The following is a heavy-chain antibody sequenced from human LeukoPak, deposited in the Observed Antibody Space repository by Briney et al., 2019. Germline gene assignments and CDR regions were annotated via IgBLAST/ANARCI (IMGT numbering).Heavy chain of an antibody. CDR1: GFTFSNAW. J-gene: IGHJ4*02. V-gene: IGHV3-23*01. Sequence: GGSLRLSCAASGFTFSNAWMSWVRQAPGKGLEWVSSISESGGTTDYADSVKGRFTISRDNSKNTLYLQMNSLRAEDTAVYYCARQWLINGWGQGILVTVSS. CDR2: ISESGGTT. D-gene: IGHD6-19*01. CDR3: ARQWLING.